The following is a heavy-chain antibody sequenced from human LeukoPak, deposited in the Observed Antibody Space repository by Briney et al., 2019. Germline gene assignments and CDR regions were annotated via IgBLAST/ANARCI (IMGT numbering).Heavy chain of an antibody. D-gene: IGHD6-13*01. Sequence: ASVKVSCKASGYTFTSYGISWVRQAPGQGHEWMGWISAYNGNTNYAQKLQGRVTMTTDTSTSTAYMELRSLRSDDTAVYYCARVTYSSSWYWVSGFDPWGQGTLVTVSS. J-gene: IGHJ5*02. V-gene: IGHV1-18*01. CDR3: ARVTYSSSWYWVSGFDP. CDR1: GYTFTSYG. CDR2: ISAYNGNT.